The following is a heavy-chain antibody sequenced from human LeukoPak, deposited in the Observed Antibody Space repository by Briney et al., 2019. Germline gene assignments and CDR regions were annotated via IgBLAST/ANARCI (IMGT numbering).Heavy chain of an antibody. D-gene: IGHD3-22*01. CDR1: GFTFSSYA. CDR2: ISYDGSNK. CDR3: ARDQIVVVISTPVFDY. J-gene: IGHJ4*02. V-gene: IGHV3-30-3*01. Sequence: PGGSLRLSCAASGFTFSSYAMHWVRQAPGKGLEWVAVISYDGSNKYYADSVKGRFSISRDNSKNTLYLQMNSLRAEDTAVYYCARDQIVVVISTPVFDYWGQGTLVTLSS.